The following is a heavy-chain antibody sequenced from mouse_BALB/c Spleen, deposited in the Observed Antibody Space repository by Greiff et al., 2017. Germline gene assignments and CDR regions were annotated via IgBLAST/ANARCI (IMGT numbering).Heavy chain of an antibody. CDR3: ARRTTATAMDY. J-gene: IGHJ4*01. V-gene: IGHV5-6-2*01. Sequence: EVQRVESGGGLVKLGGSLKLSCAASGFTFSSYYMSWVRQTPEKRLELVAAINSNGGSTYYPDTVKGRFTISRDNAKNTLYLQMSSLKSEDTALYYCARRTTATAMDYWGQGTSVTVSS. CDR1: GFTFSSYY. D-gene: IGHD1-2*01. CDR2: INSNGGST.